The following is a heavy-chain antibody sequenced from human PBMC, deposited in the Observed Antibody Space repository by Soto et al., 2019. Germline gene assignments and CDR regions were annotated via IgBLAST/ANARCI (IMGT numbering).Heavy chain of an antibody. CDR1: GGTFSSYA. Sequence: SVKVSCKASGGTFSSYAISWVRQAPGQGLEWMGGIIPIFGTANYAQKFQGRVTITADESTSTAYMELSSLRSEETAVYYCARDPSNTSCNNLYLDYWGQGTLVTRLL. D-gene: IGHD3-10*01. V-gene: IGHV1-69*13. CDR2: IIPIFGTA. CDR3: ARDPSNTSCNNLYLDY. J-gene: IGHJ4*02.